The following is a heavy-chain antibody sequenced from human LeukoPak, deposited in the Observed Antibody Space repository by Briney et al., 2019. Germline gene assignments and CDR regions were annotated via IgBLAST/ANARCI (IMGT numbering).Heavy chain of an antibody. V-gene: IGHV5-51*01. CDR2: IYPGDSDT. CDR1: EYSFTTYW. CDR3: ARVRYSTTWHRAFFDY. J-gene: IGHJ4*02. Sequence: GESLKISCKGSEYSFTTYWIAWVRQTPGRGLEGMGIIYPGDSDTRYSPSFQGQVTISGDKSISTAYLQWSSLKASDSAMYYCARVRYSTTWHRAFFDYWGQGTLVTVSS. D-gene: IGHD1-1*01.